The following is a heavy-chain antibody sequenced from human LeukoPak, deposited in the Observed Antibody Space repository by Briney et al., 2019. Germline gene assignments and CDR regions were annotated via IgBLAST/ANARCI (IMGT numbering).Heavy chain of an antibody. CDR2: INPNSGGT. Sequence: ASVKVSCKASGYTFTGYYMHWVRQAPGQGLERMGWINPNSGGTNYAQKFQGRVTMTRDTSISTAYMELSRLRSDDTAVYYCARGGPNYCSGGSCYPQYWGQGTLVTVSS. J-gene: IGHJ4*02. CDR3: ARGGPNYCSGGSCYPQY. CDR1: GYTFTGYY. V-gene: IGHV1-2*02. D-gene: IGHD2-15*01.